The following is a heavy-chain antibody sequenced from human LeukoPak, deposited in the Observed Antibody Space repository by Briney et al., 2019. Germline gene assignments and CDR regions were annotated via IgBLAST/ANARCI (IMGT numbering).Heavy chain of an antibody. J-gene: IGHJ5*02. CDR1: GGSFRGYY. Sequence: SETLSLTCAVYGGSFRGYYWSWIRQPPGKGLEWIGEINHSGSTNCNPSLKSRVTISVDTSKNQFSLKLSSVTAADTAVYYCARSPRTGLGPYNWFDPWGQGTLVTVSS. CDR3: ARSPRTGLGPYNWFDP. V-gene: IGHV4-34*01. CDR2: INHSGST.